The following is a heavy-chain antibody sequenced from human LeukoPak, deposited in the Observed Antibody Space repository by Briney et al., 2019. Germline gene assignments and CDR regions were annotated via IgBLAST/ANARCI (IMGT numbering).Heavy chain of an antibody. CDR2: ISSSSSYI. D-gene: IGHD2-15*01. V-gene: IGHV3-21*01. J-gene: IGHJ4*02. CDR3: ARDKSDPDSVAATPDYFDY. Sequence: GGSLRLSCAASGFTFSSYSMNWVRQAPGKGLEWVSSISSSSSYIYYADSVKGRFTISRDNAKNSLYLQMNSLRAEDTAVYYCARDKSDPDSVAATPDYFDYCGQGTLVTVSS. CDR1: GFTFSSYS.